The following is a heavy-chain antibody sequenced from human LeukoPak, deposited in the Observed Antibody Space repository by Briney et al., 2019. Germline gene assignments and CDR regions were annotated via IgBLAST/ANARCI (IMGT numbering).Heavy chain of an antibody. J-gene: IGHJ4*02. Sequence: PSETLSLTCKVSGYSINSGYYWSWIRQPPGKGLEWIGYIYYSGSTNYNPSLKSRVTISVKTSKNQFSLKLSSVTAADTAVYYCARGYSSSWEFDYWGQGTLVTVSS. CDR1: GYSINSGYY. D-gene: IGHD6-13*01. CDR2: IYYSGST. V-gene: IGHV4-61*01. CDR3: ARGYSSSWEFDY.